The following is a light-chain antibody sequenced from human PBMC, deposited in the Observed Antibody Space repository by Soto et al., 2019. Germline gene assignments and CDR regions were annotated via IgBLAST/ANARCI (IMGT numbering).Light chain of an antibody. Sequence: ETVVSQSPGTVSLTQAERATLSCRASQSVSSAYLAWYQQKPGQAPRLLIFAASSRATGTPDRFSGSGSGTDFTLTISMLEPEDFTVYYCQEYGTSPSRFGQGTKV. V-gene: IGKV3-20*01. CDR1: QSVSSAY. CDR2: AAS. CDR3: QEYGTSPSR. J-gene: IGKJ1*01.